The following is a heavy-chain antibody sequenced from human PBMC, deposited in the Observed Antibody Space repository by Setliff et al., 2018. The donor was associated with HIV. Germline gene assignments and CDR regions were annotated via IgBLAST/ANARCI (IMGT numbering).Heavy chain of an antibody. V-gene: IGHV1-69-2*01. J-gene: IGHJ4*02. CDR1: EYTLVDYY. D-gene: IGHD3-16*02. CDR2: VDPDDGET. CDR3: VIVPLYENVYDNIWGSYRPLDY. Sequence: GASVKVSCKASEYTLVDYYMHWVQQAPGKGLEWMGRVDPDDGETIYAEKFQDRLTITADASTDTTYMELSSLRSEDTAVYYCVIVPLYENVYDNIWGSYRPLDYWGQGTLVTVSS.